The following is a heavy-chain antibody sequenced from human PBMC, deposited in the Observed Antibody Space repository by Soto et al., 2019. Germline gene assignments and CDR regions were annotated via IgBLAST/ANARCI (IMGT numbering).Heavy chain of an antibody. CDR1: GYTFTSYY. CDR3: ARAYCISTSCYAVSWFDP. J-gene: IGHJ5*02. CDR2: INPSGGST. Sequence: GASVKVSCKASGYTFTSYYMHWVRQAPGQGLEWMGIINPSGGSTSYAQKFQGRVTMTRDTSTSTVYMELSSLRSEDTAVYYCARAYCISTSCYAVSWFDPWGQGTLVTVSS. V-gene: IGHV1-46*01. D-gene: IGHD2-2*01.